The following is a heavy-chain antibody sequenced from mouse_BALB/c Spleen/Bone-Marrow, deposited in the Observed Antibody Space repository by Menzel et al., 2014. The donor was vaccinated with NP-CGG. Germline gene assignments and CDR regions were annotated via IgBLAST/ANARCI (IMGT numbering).Heavy chain of an antibody. D-gene: IGHD2-2*01. CDR3: ARGGYGYDGTFAY. CDR1: GFSLTSYG. J-gene: IGHJ3*01. CDR2: IWAGGSA. Sequence: VKLMESGPGLVAPSQSLSITCTVSGFSLTSYGVHWIRQPPGKGLEWLGVIWAGGSANYKSALMSRLSISKDNSKSQVFLKMNSLQTDDTAMYYCARGGYGYDGTFAYWGQGTLVTVFA. V-gene: IGHV2-9*02.